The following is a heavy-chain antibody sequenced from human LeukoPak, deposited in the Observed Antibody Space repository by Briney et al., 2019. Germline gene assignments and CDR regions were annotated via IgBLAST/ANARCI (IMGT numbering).Heavy chain of an antibody. CDR3: ARVGPITIFGVVIVDWFDP. D-gene: IGHD3-3*01. Sequence: GGSLRLSCAASGFTFSSYWMSWVRQAPGKGLERVANIKQDGSEKYYVDSVKGRFTISRDNAKNSLYLQMNSLRAEDTAVYYCARVGPITIFGVVIVDWFDPWGQGTLVTVSS. J-gene: IGHJ5*02. CDR1: GFTFSSYW. V-gene: IGHV3-7*05. CDR2: IKQDGSEK.